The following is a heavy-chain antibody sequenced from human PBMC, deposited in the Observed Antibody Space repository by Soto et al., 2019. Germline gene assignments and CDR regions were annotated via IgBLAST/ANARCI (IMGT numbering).Heavy chain of an antibody. Sequence: PSETLSLTCTVSGGSISSYYWSWIRQPPGKGLEWIGHIYYSGSTNYNPSLKSRVTISVDTSKNQFSLKLSSVAAADTAMYYCARAGAATLSDYWGQGTLVTVSS. J-gene: IGHJ4*02. D-gene: IGHD2-15*01. CDR3: ARAGAATLSDY. CDR2: IYYSGST. CDR1: GGSISSYY. V-gene: IGHV4-59*01.